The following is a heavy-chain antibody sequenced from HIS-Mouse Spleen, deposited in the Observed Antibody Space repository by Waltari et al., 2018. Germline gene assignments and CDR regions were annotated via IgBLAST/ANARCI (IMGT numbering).Heavy chain of an antibody. CDR2: IIPIFGTA. Sequence: QVQLVQSGAEVKKPGSSVKVPCKASGGTFSSYAISWVRQAPGQGLEWMGGIIPIFGTANYAQKFQGRVTITADESTSTAYMELSSLRSEDTAVYYCARGYYGSGSYNPLLDYWGQGTLVTVSS. D-gene: IGHD3-10*01. CDR3: ARGYYGSGSYNPLLDY. CDR1: GGTFSSYA. V-gene: IGHV1-69*01. J-gene: IGHJ4*02.